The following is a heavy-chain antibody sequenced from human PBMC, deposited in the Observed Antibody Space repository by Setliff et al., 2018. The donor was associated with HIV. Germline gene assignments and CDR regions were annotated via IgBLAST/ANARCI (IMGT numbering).Heavy chain of an antibody. J-gene: IGHJ3*02. V-gene: IGHV3-30*02. CDR3: ARAMVPDSSGYYRPPAFDI. Sequence: GGSLRLSCAASGFSFSSYGMLWVRQAPGKGLEWVAFIRYDGSNKYHAVSVKGRFTISRDNSKNTLYLQMNNLRADDTAVYYCARAMVPDSSGYYRPPAFDIWGQGTMVTVSS. CDR2: IRYDGSNK. D-gene: IGHD3-22*01. CDR1: GFSFSSYG.